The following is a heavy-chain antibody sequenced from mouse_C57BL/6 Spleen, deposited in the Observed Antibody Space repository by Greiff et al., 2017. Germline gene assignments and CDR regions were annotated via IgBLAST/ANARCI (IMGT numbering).Heavy chain of an antibody. Sequence: QVQLQQSGTELVKPGASVKLSCKASGYTFTSYWMHWVKQRPGQGLEWIGNINPSNGGTNYNEKFKSKATLTVDKSSSTAYMQRSSLTSEDSAVYYCAREGGITTYFDYWGQGTTLTVSS. CDR3: AREGGITTYFDY. CDR1: GYTFTSYW. CDR2: INPSNGGT. D-gene: IGHD1-1*01. J-gene: IGHJ2*01. V-gene: IGHV1-53*01.